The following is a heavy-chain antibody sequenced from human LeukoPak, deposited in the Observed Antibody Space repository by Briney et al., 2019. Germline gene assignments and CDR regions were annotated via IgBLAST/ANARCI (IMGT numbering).Heavy chain of an antibody. V-gene: IGHV1-69*05. CDR3: ARGTDYSHAFDI. Sequence: SVKVSCKASGGTFSSYAISWVRQAPGQGLEWMGGNIPIFGTANYAQKFQGRVTITTDESTSTAYMELSSLRSEDTAVYYCARGTDYSHAFDIWGQGTMVTVSS. CDR1: GGTFSSYA. CDR2: NIPIFGTA. J-gene: IGHJ3*02. D-gene: IGHD5-12*01.